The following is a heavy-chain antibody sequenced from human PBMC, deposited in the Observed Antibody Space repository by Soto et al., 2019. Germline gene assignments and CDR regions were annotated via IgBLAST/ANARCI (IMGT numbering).Heavy chain of an antibody. J-gene: IGHJ6*03. V-gene: IGHV3-20*01. CDR2: INWNGGST. D-gene: IGHD5-12*01. Sequence: GGSLRLSCAASGFTFDDYGMSWVRQAPGKGLEWVSGINWNGGSTGYADSVKGRFTISRDNAKNSLYLQMNSLRAEDTALYHCARDTSGYGNYYYYHMDVWGKGTTVTVSS. CDR3: ARDTSGYGNYYYYHMDV. CDR1: GFTFDDYG.